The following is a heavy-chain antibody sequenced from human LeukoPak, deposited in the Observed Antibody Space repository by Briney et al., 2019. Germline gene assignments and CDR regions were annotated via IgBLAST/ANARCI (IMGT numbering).Heavy chain of an antibody. D-gene: IGHD3-3*01. CDR1: GLTFSSYA. J-gene: IGHJ4*02. Sequence: GGSLRLSCAASGLTFSSYAMSWVRQAPGKGLEWVSAISGSGGSTYYADSVKGRFTISRDNSKNTLYLQMNSLRAEDTAVYYCAKDRVSYDFWSGYLSDYWGQGTLVTVSS. CDR3: AKDRVSYDFWSGYLSDY. CDR2: ISGSGGST. V-gene: IGHV3-23*01.